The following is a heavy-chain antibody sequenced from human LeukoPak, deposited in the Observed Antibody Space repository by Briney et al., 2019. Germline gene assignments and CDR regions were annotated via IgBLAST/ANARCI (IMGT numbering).Heavy chain of an antibody. J-gene: IGHJ4*02. V-gene: IGHV3-21*01. CDR1: GFAFSSYS. Sequence: GGSLRLSSAASGFAFSSYSMNWVRQAPGKGLEWVSSISSSSSYIYYADSVKGRFTISRDNAKNSLYLQMNSLRAEDTAVYYCARDVPLGGSSSWDFDYWGQGTLVTVSS. CDR3: ARDVPLGGSSSWDFDY. CDR2: ISSSSSYI. D-gene: IGHD6-13*01.